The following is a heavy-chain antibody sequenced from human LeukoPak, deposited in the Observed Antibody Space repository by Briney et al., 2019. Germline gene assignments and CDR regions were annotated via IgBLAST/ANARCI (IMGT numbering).Heavy chain of an antibody. D-gene: IGHD3-10*01. V-gene: IGHV1-2*02. CDR2: INPNSGGT. Sequence: ASVKVSCKASGYTFSGFYMHWVRQAPGRGLEWMGWINPNSGGTNYAQKFQGRVTMTRDTSISTAYMELSSLRSDDTAVYYCARVPGFSRGGHFDYWGQGTLVTVSS. CDR3: ARVPGFSRGGHFDY. J-gene: IGHJ4*02. CDR1: GYTFSGFY.